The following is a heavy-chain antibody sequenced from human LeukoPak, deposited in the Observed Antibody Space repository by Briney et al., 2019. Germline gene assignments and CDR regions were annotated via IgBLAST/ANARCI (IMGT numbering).Heavy chain of an antibody. D-gene: IGHD1-1*01. J-gene: IGHJ3*02. CDR2: IYYSGRT. CDR1: GGSISSYY. CDR3: AITTGTSSFDAFDI. V-gene: IGHV4-59*01. Sequence: ASETLSLTCTVSGGSISSYYWSWIRQPPGKGLEWIGYIYYSGRTKYNPSLKSRVTISVDTSKNQFSLKLSSVTAADTAVYYCAITTGTSSFDAFDIWGQGTMVTVSS.